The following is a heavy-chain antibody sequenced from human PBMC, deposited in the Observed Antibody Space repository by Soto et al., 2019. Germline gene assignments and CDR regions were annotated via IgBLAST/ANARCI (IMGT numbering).Heavy chain of an antibody. CDR3: AKDLFSGGSYPNWFDP. Sequence: PGGSLRLSCAASGFSFSSYGMHWVRRAPGKGLEWVALISYDGSNKFYADSVKGRFTISRDNSKNTLYLQVNSLRAEDTAVYYCAKDLFSGGSYPNWFDPWGQGTLVTVSS. CDR2: ISYDGSNK. CDR1: GFSFSSYG. J-gene: IGHJ5*02. V-gene: IGHV3-30*18. D-gene: IGHD1-26*01.